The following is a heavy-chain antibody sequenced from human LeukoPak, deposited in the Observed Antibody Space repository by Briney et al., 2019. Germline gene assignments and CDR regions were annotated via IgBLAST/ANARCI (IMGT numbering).Heavy chain of an antibody. J-gene: IGHJ4*02. Sequence: GGSLRLSCAASGFTFSDYAMSWVRQAPGKGLEWVSTICGSCGNTHYADSVKGRFTISRDNAKNTVYLEINSLRAEDTAVYYCARGGLFAYYFDYWGQGTLVTVSS. CDR2: ICGSCGNT. V-gene: IGHV3-23*01. D-gene: IGHD3-10*02. CDR1: GFTFSDYA. CDR3: ARGGLFAYYFDY.